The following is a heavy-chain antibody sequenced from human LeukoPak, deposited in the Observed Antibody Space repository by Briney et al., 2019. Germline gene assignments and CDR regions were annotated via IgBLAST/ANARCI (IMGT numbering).Heavy chain of an antibody. D-gene: IGHD1-26*01. Sequence: QSGGSLRLSCAASGFTFSSYSMNWVRQAPGKGLEWVPYITRSSSARYYADSVKGRFTISRDNAKNSLYLQMNSLRAEDTAVYYCATQWELHPAFWGQGTLVTVSS. J-gene: IGHJ4*02. CDR1: GFTFSSYS. CDR3: ATQWELHPAF. V-gene: IGHV3-48*01. CDR2: ITRSSSAR.